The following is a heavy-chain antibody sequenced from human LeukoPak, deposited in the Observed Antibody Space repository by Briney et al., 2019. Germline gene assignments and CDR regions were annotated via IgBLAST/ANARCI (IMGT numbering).Heavy chain of an antibody. CDR2: IYYSGST. Sequence: NPSETLSLTCTVSGGSISSGDYYWSWIRQPPGKGLEWIGYIYYSGSTYYHPSLKSRVTISVDTSKNQFSLKLSSVTAADTAVYYCARGPRRLHDFDYCGQGTLVTVSS. CDR1: GGSISSGDYY. CDR3: ARGPRRLHDFDY. D-gene: IGHD4-17*01. V-gene: IGHV4-30-4*01. J-gene: IGHJ4*02.